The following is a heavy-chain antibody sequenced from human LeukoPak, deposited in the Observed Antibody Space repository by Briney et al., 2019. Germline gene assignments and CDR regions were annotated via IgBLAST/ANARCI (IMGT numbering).Heavy chain of an antibody. V-gene: IGHV3-48*01. CDR3: ARVPYSSAWDS. D-gene: IGHD6-25*01. Sequence: GGSLRLSCVASGFTFSSYSMTWVRQAPGKGLDWVSYIHSDTNTIYYADSVKGRFTISRDNAKNSLYLQMNSLRVDDTAVYYCARVPYSSAWDSWGQGTLVTVSS. CDR1: GFTFSSYS. CDR2: IHSDTNTI. J-gene: IGHJ4*02.